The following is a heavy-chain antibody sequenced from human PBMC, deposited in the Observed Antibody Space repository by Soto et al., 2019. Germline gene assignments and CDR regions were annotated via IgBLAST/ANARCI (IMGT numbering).Heavy chain of an antibody. D-gene: IGHD3-22*01. CDR3: ASQSHYSSGYSFDY. Sequence: GGSLRLSCSASGFTFSTYSMHWVRQAPGKGLEYVSAISSNGGYTYYANSVKGRFTISRDNSKNTLYLQMDSLRAEDMAMYYCASQSHYSSGYSFDYWGQGTLVTVSS. V-gene: IGHV3-64*01. CDR2: ISSNGGYT. J-gene: IGHJ4*02. CDR1: GFTFSTYS.